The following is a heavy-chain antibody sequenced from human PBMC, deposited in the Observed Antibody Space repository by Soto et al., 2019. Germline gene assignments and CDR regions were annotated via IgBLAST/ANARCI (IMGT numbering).Heavy chain of an antibody. V-gene: IGHV1-2*04. CDR1: GYTFTGYY. Sequence: ASVKVSCKASGYTFTGYYMHWVRQAPGQGLEWMGWINPNSGGTNYAQKFQGWVTMTRDTSISTAYMELSRLRSDDTAVYYCAREGGGLRLYYDFWSGYPYYGMDVWRQGTTVTVSS. J-gene: IGHJ6*02. CDR3: AREGGGLRLYYDFWSGYPYYGMDV. CDR2: INPNSGGT. D-gene: IGHD3-3*01.